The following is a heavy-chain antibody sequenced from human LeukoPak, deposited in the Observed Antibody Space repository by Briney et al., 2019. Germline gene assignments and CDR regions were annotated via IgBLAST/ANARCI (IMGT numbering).Heavy chain of an antibody. CDR3: ARNYGDL. CDR2: IHPSSGGT. V-gene: IGHV1-2*06. Sequence: GASVKVSCKASGGTFSSYAISWVRQAPGQGLEWVGRIHPSSGGTEYAQNFQGRVTVTRDTSITTAYMELNRLTSDDTAVYYCARNYGDLGGQGTLVTVSS. D-gene: IGHD4-17*01. CDR1: GGTFSSYA. J-gene: IGHJ4*02.